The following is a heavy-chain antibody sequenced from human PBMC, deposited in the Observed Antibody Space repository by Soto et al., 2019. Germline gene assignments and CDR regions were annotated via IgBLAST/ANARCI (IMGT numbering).Heavy chain of an antibody. CDR1: GFTFSSYS. V-gene: IGHV3-48*01. Sequence: EVQLVESGGGWVQPGGSLRLSCAASGFTFSSYSMNGVRQAPGKGLELVSYISSSSSTIYYAESVKGRFTISRDNANNSLYLPMNILRAEDTAVYYGARSSSSWPKWFVPGRQGTLVTVSS. D-gene: IGHD6-13*01. CDR3: ARSSSSWPKWFVP. CDR2: ISSSSSTI. J-gene: IGHJ5*02.